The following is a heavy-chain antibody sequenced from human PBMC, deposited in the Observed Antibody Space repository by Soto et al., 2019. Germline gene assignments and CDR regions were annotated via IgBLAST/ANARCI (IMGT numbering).Heavy chain of an antibody. CDR2: SIPIFGTA. Sequence: QVQLVQSGAEVKKPGSSVKVSCKASGGTFRSYAISWVRQAPGQGLEWMGGSIPIFGTANYAQKFQGRVTIAADESTSTAYMELSSLRSEDTAVYYCARDSIAAAGTPRFDPCGQGTLGTVSS. CDR3: ARDSIAAAGTPRFDP. CDR1: GGTFRSYA. J-gene: IGHJ5*02. D-gene: IGHD6-13*01. V-gene: IGHV1-69*01.